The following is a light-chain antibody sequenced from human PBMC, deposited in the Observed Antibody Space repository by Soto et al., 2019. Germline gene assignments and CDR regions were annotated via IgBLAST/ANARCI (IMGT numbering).Light chain of an antibody. CDR1: QSINTY. J-gene: IGKJ5*01. CDR3: QQSSTTPTT. CDR2: GGS. Sequence: DVQMTQSPSSLSAFVGERVTITCRASQSINTYLNWYQHKPGKAPKLLIYGGSNLQSGVPSRFRGSGSGTAFSLTITNLQPEDFAIYYCQQSSTTPTTFGPGTRLELK. V-gene: IGKV1-39*01.